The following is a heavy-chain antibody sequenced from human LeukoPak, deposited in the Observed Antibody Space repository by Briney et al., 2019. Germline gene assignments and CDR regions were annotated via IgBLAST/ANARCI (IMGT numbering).Heavy chain of an antibody. CDR3: ARVTYSGYDLGFFDY. CDR2: IYYSGNT. CDR1: GGSISSYY. J-gene: IGHJ4*02. Sequence: SETLSLTCTVSGGSISSYYWNWIRQPPGKGLEWIAYIYYSGNTNYNPSLKSRITISVDTSKNQFSLKVNSVTAGDTALYYCARVTYSGYDLGFFDYWGQGTLVTVSS. V-gene: IGHV4-59*01. D-gene: IGHD5-12*01.